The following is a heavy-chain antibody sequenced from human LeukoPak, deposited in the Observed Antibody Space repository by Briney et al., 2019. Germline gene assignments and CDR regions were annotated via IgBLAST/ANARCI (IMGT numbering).Heavy chain of an antibody. D-gene: IGHD1-26*01. Sequence: ASVKVSCKASGYTFSGYYIHWVRQAPGQGLKWMGWINPNSGGTYYAQNFQGRVTMTRDTSITTAYMELNRLRSDDAAVYYCARGGYSGTEKPNDYWGQGTLVTVSS. CDR1: GYTFSGYY. V-gene: IGHV1-2*02. CDR2: INPNSGGT. CDR3: ARGGYSGTEKPNDY. J-gene: IGHJ4*02.